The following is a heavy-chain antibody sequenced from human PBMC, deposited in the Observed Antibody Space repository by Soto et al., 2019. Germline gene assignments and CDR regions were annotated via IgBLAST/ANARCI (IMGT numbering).Heavy chain of an antibody. Sequence: GGSLRLSCAASGFTFSSYEMNWVRQAPGKGREWVSYISSSVSTIYYADSVKGRFTISRDNAKNSLYLQMNSLRAEDTAVYYCARDPSRFSSSWFDYWGQGTLVTVSS. CDR2: ISSSVSTI. V-gene: IGHV3-48*03. J-gene: IGHJ4*02. CDR1: GFTFSSYE. D-gene: IGHD6-13*01. CDR3: ARDPSRFSSSWFDY.